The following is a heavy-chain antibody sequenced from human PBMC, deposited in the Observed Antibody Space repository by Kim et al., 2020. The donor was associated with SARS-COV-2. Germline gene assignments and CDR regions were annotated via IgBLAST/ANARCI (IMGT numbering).Heavy chain of an antibody. Sequence: GGSLRLSCAASGFTFSSYGMHWVRQAPGKGLEWVAVIWYDGSNKYYADSVKGRFTISRDNSKNTLYLQMNSLRAEDTAVYYCAKDFPNYYDSSGYFEEAFDIWGQGTMVTVSS. D-gene: IGHD3-22*01. CDR2: IWYDGSNK. V-gene: IGHV3-33*06. CDR3: AKDFPNYYDSSGYFEEAFDI. J-gene: IGHJ3*02. CDR1: GFTFSSYG.